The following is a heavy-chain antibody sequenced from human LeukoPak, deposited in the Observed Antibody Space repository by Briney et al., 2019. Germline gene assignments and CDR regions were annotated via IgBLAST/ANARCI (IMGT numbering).Heavy chain of an antibody. V-gene: IGHV4-38-2*02. CDR1: GYSISSGYY. CDR2: IHHSGAT. D-gene: IGHD3-22*01. CDR3: ARDDTSDFSWY. J-gene: IGHJ4*02. Sequence: KTSETLSLTCAVSGYSISSGYYWGWIRQPPGKGLEWIGIIHHSGATSYNPSLKSRVTISVDTSKNQFSLNLTSVTAADTAVYYCARDDTSDFSWYWGQGTLVTVSS.